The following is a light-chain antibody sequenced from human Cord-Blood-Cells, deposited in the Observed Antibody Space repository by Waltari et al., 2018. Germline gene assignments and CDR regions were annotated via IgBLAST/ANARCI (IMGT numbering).Light chain of an antibody. V-gene: IGLV2-11*01. J-gene: IGLJ1*01. Sequence: QSALTQPRSVSGSPGQSVTISCTGTSSDVGGYNYVSWYQQHPGKAPKLMIYDVSKRPSGGTDRFSGSNSGSATSLTISVLQAEDEADDYRCSYAGSYTYDFGTGTKVTVI. CDR1: SSDVGGYNY. CDR2: DVS. CDR3: CSYAGSYTYD.